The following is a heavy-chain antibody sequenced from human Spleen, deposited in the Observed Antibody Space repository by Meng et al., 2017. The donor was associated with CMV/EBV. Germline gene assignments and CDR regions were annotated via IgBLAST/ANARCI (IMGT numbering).Heavy chain of an antibody. CDR2: INTNTGNP. CDR1: GYNFDIYG. CDR3: ASNPYYFDY. J-gene: IGHJ4*02. D-gene: IGHD1-14*01. V-gene: IGHV7-4-1*01. Sequence: QIQLVQSGPELRRPGASVKVSCKASGYNFDIYGITWVRQAPGQGLEWMGWINTNTGNPTYAQGFTGRFVFSLDTSVSTAYLQICSLKAEDTAVYYCASNPYYFDYWGQGTLVTVSS.